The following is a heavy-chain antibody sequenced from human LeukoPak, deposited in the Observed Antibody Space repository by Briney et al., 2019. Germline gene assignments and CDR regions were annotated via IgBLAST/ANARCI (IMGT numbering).Heavy chain of an antibody. V-gene: IGHV4-30-4*01. CDR1: GGSISSGDYY. CDR3: VRLETAYDILTGYYHNWFDP. J-gene: IGHJ5*02. D-gene: IGHD3-9*01. CDR2: IYYSGST. Sequence: SETLSLTCTVSGGSISSGDYYWSSIPQPPGKALEWIGYIYYSGSTYYNPSLKSRVTISVDTSKNQFSLKLSSVTAADTAVYFCVRLETAYDILTGYYHNWFDPWGQGTLVTVSS.